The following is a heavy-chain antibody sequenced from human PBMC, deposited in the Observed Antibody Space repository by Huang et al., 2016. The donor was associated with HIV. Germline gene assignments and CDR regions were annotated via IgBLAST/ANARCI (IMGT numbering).Heavy chain of an antibody. V-gene: IGHV4-39*01. J-gene: IGHJ6*03. CDR2: INHTGVT. Sequence: QVKLQESGPGLVKSSETLSLTCTVSGASISSASYYWGWIRQPPGKGLEWIGNINHTGVTDYSAALKSRLHWSVDTSENQVSRRLRSVTAADTAVYFWARHWEGSFYYYYYIDVWGPGTTVTVSS. D-gene: IGHD1-26*01. CDR3: ARHWEGSFYYYYYIDV. CDR1: GASISSASYY.